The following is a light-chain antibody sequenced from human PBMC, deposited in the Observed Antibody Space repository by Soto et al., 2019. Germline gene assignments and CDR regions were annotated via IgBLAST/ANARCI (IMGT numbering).Light chain of an antibody. CDR3: QQYGTSPLT. V-gene: IGKV3-20*01. J-gene: IGKJ4*01. CDR2: DAS. Sequence: EIGWTQSPGTLSLSPGDSATLSCRASQSVSRNYLAWYQQKPGQAPRLLIFDASSRATGIPDRFSGSGSETDFTLTISRLEAEDFAVYHCQQYGTSPLTFGGGTKLEIK. CDR1: QSVSRNY.